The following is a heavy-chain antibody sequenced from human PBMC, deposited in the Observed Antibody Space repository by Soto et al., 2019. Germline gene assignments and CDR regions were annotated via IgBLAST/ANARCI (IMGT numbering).Heavy chain of an antibody. Sequence: GESLKISCKGSGYSFTSYWISWVRQMPGKGLEWMGRIDPSDSYTNYSPSFQGHVTISADKSISTAYLQWSSLKASDTAMYYCARHGEIVGATLGHYYGMDVWGQGTTVTVSS. CDR2: IDPSDSYT. CDR1: GYSFTSYW. J-gene: IGHJ6*02. CDR3: ARHGEIVGATLGHYYGMDV. D-gene: IGHD1-26*01. V-gene: IGHV5-10-1*01.